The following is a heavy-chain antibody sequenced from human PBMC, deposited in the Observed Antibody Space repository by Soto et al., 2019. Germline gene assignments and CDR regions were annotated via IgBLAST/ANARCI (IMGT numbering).Heavy chain of an antibody. V-gene: IGHV1-3*01. CDR1: GYTFTSYA. D-gene: IGHD1-26*01. J-gene: IGHJ4*02. CDR2: INAGNGNT. CDR3: ARGVGSGLSDY. Sequence: QVQLVQSGAEVKKPGASVKVSCKASGYTFTSYAMHWVRQAPGQRLEWMGWINAGNGNTKYSQKFQGRVTITRDTSASTAYMERSSLRSEDTAVYYWARGVGSGLSDYWGQGTLVTVSS.